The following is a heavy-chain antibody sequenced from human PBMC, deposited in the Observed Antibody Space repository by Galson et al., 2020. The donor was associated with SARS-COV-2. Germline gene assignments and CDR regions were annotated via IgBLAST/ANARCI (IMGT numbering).Heavy chain of an antibody. J-gene: IGHJ4*02. CDR1: GGSISSYY. V-gene: IGHV4-59*01. Sequence: SETLSLTCTVSGGSISSYYWSWIRQPPGKGLEWIGYIYYSGSTNYNPSLKSRVTISVDTSKNQFSLKLSSVTAADTAVYYCARGSDFDWLLFFDYWGQGTLVTVSS. D-gene: IGHD3-9*01. CDR3: ARGSDFDWLLFFDY. CDR2: IYYSGST.